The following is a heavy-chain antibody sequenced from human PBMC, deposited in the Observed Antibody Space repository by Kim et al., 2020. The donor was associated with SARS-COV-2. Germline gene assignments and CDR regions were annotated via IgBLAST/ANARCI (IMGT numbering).Heavy chain of an antibody. Sequence: ADPVKGRFTISRDNSKNTLYLQMNSLRAEDTAVYYCAKGGYSSGWAPIDYWGQGTLVTVSS. CDR3: AKGGYSSGWAPIDY. V-gene: IGHV3-23*01. J-gene: IGHJ4*02. D-gene: IGHD6-19*01.